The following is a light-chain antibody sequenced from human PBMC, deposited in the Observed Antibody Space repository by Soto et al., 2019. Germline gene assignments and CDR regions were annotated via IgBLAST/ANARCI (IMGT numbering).Light chain of an antibody. J-gene: IGKJ1*01. CDR2: GAS. CDR1: QSVSSN. Sequence: EVVTTQSPATLSVSPGERATPSCRASQSVSSNLTWYQQKPCQAPRLLIYGASTRATGIPARFSGSGSGTEFTLTISSLQSEDFAVYYCQQYNNWPPWTFGQGTKVEIK. V-gene: IGKV3-15*01. CDR3: QQYNNWPPWT.